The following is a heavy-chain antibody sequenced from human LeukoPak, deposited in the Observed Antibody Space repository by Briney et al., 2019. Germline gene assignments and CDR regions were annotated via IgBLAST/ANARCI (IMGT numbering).Heavy chain of an antibody. V-gene: IGHV5-51*01. CDR3: TRQSASGSFGGY. D-gene: IGHD3-10*01. Sequence: GESLKISRKGSGYSFTNYWIGWVRQMPGKGLEWMGIIYPGDSDTRYSPSFQGQVTISADKSINTAFLQWSSLKASDTAMYYCTRQSASGSFGGYWGQGTLVTVSS. CDR1: GYSFTNYW. CDR2: IYPGDSDT. J-gene: IGHJ4*02.